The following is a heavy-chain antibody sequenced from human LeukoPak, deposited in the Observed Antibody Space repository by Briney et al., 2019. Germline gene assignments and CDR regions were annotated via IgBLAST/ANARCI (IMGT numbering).Heavy chain of an antibody. J-gene: IGHJ4*02. CDR1: GFTFSSFT. D-gene: IGHD7-27*01. V-gene: IGHV3-21*01. Sequence: PGGSLRLSCAASGFTFSSFTMNWVRQAPGKGLEWVAAISSSSRDIFYADSLKGRFAISRDNAKNSLYLQMNSLRAEDTAVYYCARSSRSILGRDFDYWGQGTLVTVSS. CDR3: ARSSRSILGRDFDY. CDR2: ISSSSRDI.